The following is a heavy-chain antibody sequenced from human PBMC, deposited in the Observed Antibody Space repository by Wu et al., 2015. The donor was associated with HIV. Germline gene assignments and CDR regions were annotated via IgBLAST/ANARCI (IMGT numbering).Heavy chain of an antibody. CDR3: AREFYDLSRSQKATNWFDP. D-gene: IGHD3-3*01. Sequence: QVHLVQSGAEVKKPGASVKVSCKVSGNTLTDVSIHWVRQAPGKGLEWMGWINPNSGGTMSAEEFQGRVTMTRDTSISTAYMELSRLTSDDTAVYFCAREFYDLSRSQKATNWFDPWGQGTLVTVSS. CDR2: INPNSGGT. CDR1: GNTLTDVS. J-gene: IGHJ5*02. V-gene: IGHV1-2*02.